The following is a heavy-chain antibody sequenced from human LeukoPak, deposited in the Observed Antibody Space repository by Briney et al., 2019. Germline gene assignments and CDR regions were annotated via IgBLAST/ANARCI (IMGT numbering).Heavy chain of an antibody. D-gene: IGHD5-18*01. Sequence: SETLSLTCTVSGGSISSGRYYWSWIRQPAGKGLEWIGRIYTSGSTNYNPPLKSRVTISVDTSNNQFSLKLSSVTAADTAVYYCARDLSPYTAMVYYYYYYMDVWGKGTTVTVSS. CDR2: IYTSGST. V-gene: IGHV4-61*02. CDR1: GGSISSGRYY. J-gene: IGHJ6*03. CDR3: ARDLSPYTAMVYYYYYYMDV.